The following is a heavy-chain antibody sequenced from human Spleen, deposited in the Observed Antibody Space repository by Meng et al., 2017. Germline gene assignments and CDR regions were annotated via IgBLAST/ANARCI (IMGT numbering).Heavy chain of an antibody. J-gene: IGHJ4*02. D-gene: IGHD6-19*01. Sequence: GRGLFKPSGTLSVAFLVSGCSIRSMYWWRWGRKPPGKGLEWIGVIYHGGDTNYNPFLMRRVIIAIDKSKNQFSLTLSSVTAADTAVYYCASWNDSCGWQWGQGALVTVSS. CDR3: ASWNDSCGWQ. V-gene: IGHV4/OR15-8*02. CDR1: GCSIRSMYW. CDR2: IYHGGDT.